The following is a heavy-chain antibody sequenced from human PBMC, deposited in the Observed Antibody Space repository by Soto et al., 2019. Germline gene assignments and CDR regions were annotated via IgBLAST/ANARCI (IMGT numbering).Heavy chain of an antibody. J-gene: IGHJ5*02. CDR1: GFPFSSYA. V-gene: IGHV3-23*01. Sequence: GGSLRLSCAASGFPFSSYAMSWVRQAPGKGLEWVSAISGSGGSTYYADSVKGRFTISRDNSKNTLYLQMNSLRAEDTAVYYCAKELEYCSSTSCWNWFDPWGQGTLVTVSS. CDR3: AKELEYCSSTSCWNWFDP. CDR2: ISGSGGST. D-gene: IGHD2-2*01.